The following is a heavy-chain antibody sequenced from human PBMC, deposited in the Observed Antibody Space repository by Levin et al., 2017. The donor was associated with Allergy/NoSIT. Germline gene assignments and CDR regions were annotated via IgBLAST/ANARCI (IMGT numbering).Heavy chain of an antibody. CDR3: ASSRAAPSVVAHQDYVINY. Sequence: MTSETLSLTCTVSGGSISSGDYYWSWIRQPPGKGLEWIGYIYYSGSSYYNPSLKSRISMSADTSKNQVSLNLRSVTAADTAVYYCASSRAAPSVVAHQDYVINYWGQGTLVTVSS. V-gene: IGHV4-30-4*01. CDR1: GGSISSGDYY. J-gene: IGHJ4*02. CDR2: IYYSGSS. D-gene: IGHD2-15*01.